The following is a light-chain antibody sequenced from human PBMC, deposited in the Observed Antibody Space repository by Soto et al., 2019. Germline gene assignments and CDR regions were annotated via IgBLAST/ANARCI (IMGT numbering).Light chain of an antibody. Sequence: QSVLTQPPSASGTPGQRVTISCTGGNFNIGGYHVHWYQQLTGTAPKLLIYRNNQRPSGVPDRFSGSKSCTSASLAISGRRSEDEAHYYCAAWDDSLSGWLFGGGTKLTVL. V-gene: IGLV1-47*01. CDR3: AAWDDSLSGWL. CDR1: NFNIGGYH. CDR2: RNN. J-gene: IGLJ3*02.